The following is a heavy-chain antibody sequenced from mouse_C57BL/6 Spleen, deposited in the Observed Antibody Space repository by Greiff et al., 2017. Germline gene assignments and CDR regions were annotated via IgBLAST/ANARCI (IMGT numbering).Heavy chain of an antibody. Sequence: EVKLVESGGDLVKPGGSLKLSCAASGFTFSSYGMSWVRQTPDKRLEWVATISSGGSYTYYPDSVKGRFPISRDNAKNTLYLQMSSLKSEDTAMYYCARELYINYFDYWGQGTTLTVSS. CDR1: GFTFSSYG. CDR2: ISSGGSYT. D-gene: IGHD1-1*01. CDR3: ARELYINYFDY. J-gene: IGHJ2*01. V-gene: IGHV5-6*01.